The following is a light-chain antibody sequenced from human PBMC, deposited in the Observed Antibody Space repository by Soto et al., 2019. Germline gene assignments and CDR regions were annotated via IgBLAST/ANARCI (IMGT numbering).Light chain of an antibody. CDR3: QQYDSSPRLT. J-gene: IGKJ4*01. CDR1: QNLSSSY. Sequence: EIVLTQSPGTLSLSPGDRTTLSCRASQNLSSSYLAWYQQKLGQAPRLLIYGASSRATGIPDRFSGSVSGTDFILTISRLEPEDFAVYYCQQYDSSPRLTFGGGTKVEI. CDR2: GAS. V-gene: IGKV3-20*01.